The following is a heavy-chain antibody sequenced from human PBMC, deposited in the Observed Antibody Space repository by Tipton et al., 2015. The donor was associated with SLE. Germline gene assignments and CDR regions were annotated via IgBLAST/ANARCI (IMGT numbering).Heavy chain of an antibody. V-gene: IGHV4-59*13. CDR1: GGSISSYS. CDR2: IYDSGSA. J-gene: IGHJ3*02. Sequence: TLSLTCTVSGGSISSYSWTWIRQSPGKGLEWIGYIYDSGSANYNPSLKSRVTISLDTSKNQVSLNLHSVTAADTAVYYCTRELDTFDIWGQGTMVTVSS. CDR3: TRELDTFDI.